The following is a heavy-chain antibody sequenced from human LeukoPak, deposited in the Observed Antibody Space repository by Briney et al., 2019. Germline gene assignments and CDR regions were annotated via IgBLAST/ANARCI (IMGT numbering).Heavy chain of an antibody. J-gene: IGHJ4*02. Sequence: GGTLRLSCAASGFTFSSYGMSWVRQAPGKGLEWVSAISGSGGSTYYADSVKGRFTISRDNAKNSLYLQMNSLRAEDTAVYYCANGNSNFDYWGQGTLVTVSS. CDR3: ANGNSNFDY. D-gene: IGHD4-23*01. V-gene: IGHV3-23*01. CDR1: GFTFSSYG. CDR2: ISGSGGST.